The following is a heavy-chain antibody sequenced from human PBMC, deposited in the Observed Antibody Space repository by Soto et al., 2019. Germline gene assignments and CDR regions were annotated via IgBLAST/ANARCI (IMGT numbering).Heavy chain of an antibody. J-gene: IGHJ4*02. CDR3: AKAVAWGDIVATTGESYFDY. V-gene: IGHV3-30*18. CDR2: ISYDGSNK. Sequence: QVQLVESGGGVVQPGRSLRLSCAASGFTFSSYGMHWVRQAPGKGLEWVAVISYDGSNKYYADSVKGRFTISRDNSKNTLYLQMNSLRAEDTAVYYCAKAVAWGDIVATTGESYFDYWGQGTLVTVSS. CDR1: GFTFSSYG. D-gene: IGHD5-12*01.